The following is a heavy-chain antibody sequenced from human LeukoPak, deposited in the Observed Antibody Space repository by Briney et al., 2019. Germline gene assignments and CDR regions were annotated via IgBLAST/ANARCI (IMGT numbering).Heavy chain of an antibody. CDR1: GYTFTGYY. CDR3: ATDRAWSTLEPLQLDY. Sequence: ASVKVSCKASGYTFTGYYMHWVRQAPGQGLEWMGWINPNSGGTNYAQKFQGRVTMTRDTSISTAYMELSRLRSEDTAVYYCATDRAWSTLEPLQLDYWGQGTLVTVSS. J-gene: IGHJ4*02. D-gene: IGHD5/OR15-5a*01. CDR2: INPNSGGT. V-gene: IGHV1-2*02.